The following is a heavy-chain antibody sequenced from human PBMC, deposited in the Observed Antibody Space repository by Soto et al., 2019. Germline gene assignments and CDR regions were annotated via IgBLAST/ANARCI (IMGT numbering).Heavy chain of an antibody. J-gene: IGHJ5*02. V-gene: IGHV4-59*08. CDR1: GASVGSYY. D-gene: IGHD3-10*01. CDR2: IYYNGDT. Sequence: SETLSLTCAVSGASVGSYYCSWIRQPPGKGLEWIGYIYYNGDTYYNPSLKSRVTISVDTSKNQFSLKLSSVTAADTAVYYCARHRGPMVRGVITNWFDPWGQGTLVTVSS. CDR3: ARHRGPMVRGVITNWFDP.